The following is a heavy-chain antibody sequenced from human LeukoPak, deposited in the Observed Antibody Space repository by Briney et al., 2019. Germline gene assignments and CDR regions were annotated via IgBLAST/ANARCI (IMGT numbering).Heavy chain of an antibody. CDR2: INPNSGGT. D-gene: IGHD6-13*01. CDR1: GYTFTGYY. Sequence: ASVKVSCKASGYTFTGYYMHGVRQAPGQGLEWMGWINPNSGGTNYAQKFQGRVTMTRDTSISTAYMELSRLRSDATAVYYCARGESDSSSWYLFDYWGQGTLVTGSS. V-gene: IGHV1-2*02. CDR3: ARGESDSSSWYLFDY. J-gene: IGHJ4*02.